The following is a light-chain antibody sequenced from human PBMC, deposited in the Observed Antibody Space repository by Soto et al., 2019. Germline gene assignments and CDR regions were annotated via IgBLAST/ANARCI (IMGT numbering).Light chain of an antibody. Sequence: EIVLTQSPATLSLSPGERATLSCRASQSVGIHLAWYQQRPGQAPRLLIYDASNRATGIPARFSGSGTGTDFTLTITSLEPEDFAVYYCHQRSDWPATFGQGTKVEIK. CDR1: QSVGIH. CDR2: DAS. V-gene: IGKV3-11*01. CDR3: HQRSDWPAT. J-gene: IGKJ1*01.